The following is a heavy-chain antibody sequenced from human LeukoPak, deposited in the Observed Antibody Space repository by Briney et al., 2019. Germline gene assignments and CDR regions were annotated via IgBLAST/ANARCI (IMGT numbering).Heavy chain of an antibody. CDR3: ARVGSSSQLDAFDI. D-gene: IGHD6-13*01. CDR1: GGSISSYY. V-gene: IGHV4-59*01. CDR2: IYYSGST. Sequence: PSETLSLTCTVSGGSISSYYWSWIRQPPGKGLEWIGYIYYSGSTNYNSSLKSRVTISVDTSKNQFSLKLSSVTAADTAVYYCARVGSSSQLDAFDIWGQGTMVTVSS. J-gene: IGHJ3*02.